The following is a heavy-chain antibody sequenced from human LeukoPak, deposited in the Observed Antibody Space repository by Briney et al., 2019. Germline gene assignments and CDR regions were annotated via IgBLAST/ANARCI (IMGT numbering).Heavy chain of an antibody. CDR2: ISGSGVST. Sequence: GGSLRLSCAASGFTFSDYAMNWVRQAPGKGLEWVSAISGSGVSTYYADSVKGRFTISRDNSKNTLYLQMNSLRAEDTAVYYCARGPSGYHNTGGQGTPVTVSS. CDR1: GFTFSDYA. V-gene: IGHV3-23*01. D-gene: IGHD5-12*01. CDR3: ARGPSGYHNT. J-gene: IGHJ4*02.